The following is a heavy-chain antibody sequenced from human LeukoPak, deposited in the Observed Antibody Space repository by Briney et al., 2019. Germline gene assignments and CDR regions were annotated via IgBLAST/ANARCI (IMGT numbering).Heavy chain of an antibody. CDR1: GGSFSGYY. Sequence: SETLSLTCAVSGGSFSGYYWSWIRQPPGKGLEWIGEINHSGSTNYNPSLKGRVTISVDTSKNQFSLKLSSVTAADTAVYYCARSPTRGSGSSSFDYWGQGTLVTVSS. J-gene: IGHJ4*02. CDR3: ARSPTRGSGSSSFDY. CDR2: INHSGST. D-gene: IGHD3-10*01. V-gene: IGHV4-34*01.